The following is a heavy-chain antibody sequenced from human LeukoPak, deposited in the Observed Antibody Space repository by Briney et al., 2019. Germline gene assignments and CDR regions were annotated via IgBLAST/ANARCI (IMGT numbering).Heavy chain of an antibody. V-gene: IGHV3-48*04. CDR2: ISSSGSTI. CDR1: GFTFSSYS. D-gene: IGHD3-10*01. CDR3: ARRVSQYYYGSGSRAGNWFDP. J-gene: IGHJ5*02. Sequence: GGSLRLSCAASGFTFSSYSMNWVRQAPGKGLEWVSYISSSGSTIYYADSVKGRFTISRDNAKNSLYLQMNSLRAEDTAVYYCARRVSQYYYGSGSRAGNWFDPWGQGTLVTVSS.